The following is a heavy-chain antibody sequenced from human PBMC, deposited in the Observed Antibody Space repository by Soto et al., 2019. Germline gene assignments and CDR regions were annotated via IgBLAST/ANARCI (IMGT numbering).Heavy chain of an antibody. V-gene: IGHV1-18*04. Sequence: GVSAKVPCRAFGYPFTTYGIPWGRPAPGQGLECLGSISTYTDNTNYPQALPGIVTLTTDPATSTAYSELRSLRSDDTTVYYCAWENWNYDYYYGMDVWGQGSPVTDSS. D-gene: IGHD1-1*01. CDR3: AWENWNYDYYYGMDV. CDR1: GYPFTTYG. CDR2: ISTYTDNT. J-gene: IGHJ6*01.